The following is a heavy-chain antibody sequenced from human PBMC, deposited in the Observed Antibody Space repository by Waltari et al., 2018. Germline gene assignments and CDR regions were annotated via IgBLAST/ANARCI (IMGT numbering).Heavy chain of an antibody. CDR2: IWYDGSNK. Sequence: QVQLVESGGGVVKPGRSLRLSCAASGFTFSSYGMHWVRQAPGKGLEWVAVIWYDGSNKYYADSVKGRFTISRDNSKNTLYLQMNSLRAEDTAVYYCARALGSSGYYSDSWGQGTLVTVSS. CDR1: GFTFSSYG. J-gene: IGHJ5*01. CDR3: ARALGSSGYYSDS. D-gene: IGHD3-22*01. V-gene: IGHV3-33*01.